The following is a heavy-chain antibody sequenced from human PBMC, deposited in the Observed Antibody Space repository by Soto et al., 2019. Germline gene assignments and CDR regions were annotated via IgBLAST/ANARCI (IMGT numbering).Heavy chain of an antibody. CDR1: GGTFSSYA. V-gene: IGHV1-69*13. CDR2: IIPIFGTA. D-gene: IGHD5-18*01. J-gene: IGHJ4*02. CDR3: ARVVSAMVRYGLSPIDY. Sequence: SVKVSCKASGGTFSSYAISWVRQAPGQGLEWMGGIIPIFGTANYAQKFQGRVTITADESTSTAYMELSSLRSEDTAVYYCARVVSAMVRYGLSPIDYWGQGTLVTSPQ.